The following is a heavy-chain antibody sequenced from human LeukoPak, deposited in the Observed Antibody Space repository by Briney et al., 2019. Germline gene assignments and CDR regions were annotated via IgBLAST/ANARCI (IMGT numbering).Heavy chain of an antibody. CDR3: ARDVVVVPAAIHYGMDV. CDR1: GGSISTYY. Sequence: SETLSLTCSVSGGSISTYYWSWIRQPAGKGLEWIGRIYTSGSTIQNPSLKSRVSMSADTYKNQVSLKLSSVTAADTTVYYCARDVVVVPAAIHYGMDVWGQGTTVTASS. D-gene: IGHD2-2*01. CDR2: IYTSGST. J-gene: IGHJ6*02. V-gene: IGHV4-4*07.